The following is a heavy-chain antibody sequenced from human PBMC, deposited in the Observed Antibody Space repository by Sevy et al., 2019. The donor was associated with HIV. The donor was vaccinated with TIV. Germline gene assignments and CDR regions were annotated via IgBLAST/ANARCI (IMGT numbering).Heavy chain of an antibody. CDR3: ARVNCSGGSGYYYYGMDV. Sequence: GGSLRLSCAASGFTVSSNYMSWVRQAPGKGLEWVSVIYSGGSTYYGDSVKGRFTISRDNSKNTLYLQMNSLRAEDKTVYYCARVNCSGGSGYYYYGMDVWGQGTTVTVSS. V-gene: IGHV3-53*01. CDR2: IYSGGST. CDR1: GFTVSSNY. D-gene: IGHD2-15*01. J-gene: IGHJ6*02.